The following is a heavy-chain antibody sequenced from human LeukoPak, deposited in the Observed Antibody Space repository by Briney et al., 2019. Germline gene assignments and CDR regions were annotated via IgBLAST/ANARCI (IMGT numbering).Heavy chain of an antibody. CDR3: ARAALSSSFNFDY. D-gene: IGHD6-13*01. Sequence: SETLSLTCTVSGVSISSSSYYWGWLRQPPGKGLEWIRSIYYSGSTYYNPSLKSRVTISVDTSKNQFSLKLSSVTAADTAVYYCARAALSSSFNFDYWGQGTLVTVSS. CDR1: GVSISSSSYY. V-gene: IGHV4-39*07. CDR2: IYYSGST. J-gene: IGHJ4*02.